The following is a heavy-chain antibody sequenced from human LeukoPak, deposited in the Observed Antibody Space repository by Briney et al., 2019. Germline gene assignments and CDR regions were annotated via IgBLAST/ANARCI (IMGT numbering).Heavy chain of an antibody. V-gene: IGHV3-30*18. J-gene: IGHJ4*02. D-gene: IGHD5-24*01. Sequence: GRSLRLSCAASGFTFSSYGMHWVRQAPGKGLEWVAVISYDGSNKYYADSVKGRLTISRDNSKNTLYLQMNSLRAEDTAVYYCAKPAKRWLQVWDLYYFDYWGQGTLVAVSS. CDR2: ISYDGSNK. CDR1: GFTFSSYG. CDR3: AKPAKRWLQVWDLYYFDY.